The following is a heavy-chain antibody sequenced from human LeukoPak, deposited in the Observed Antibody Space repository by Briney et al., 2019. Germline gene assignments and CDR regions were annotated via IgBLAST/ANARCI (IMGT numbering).Heavy chain of an antibody. CDR1: GRTFSSYA. Sequence: ASVKVSCKASGRTFSSYAISWVRQAPGQGLEWMGWISGYNGNTNYAQKLQGRVTMTTDTSTSTAYMELRSLRSDDTAVYYCARDQSSSGWYPDIELVHFDYWGQGTLVTVSS. D-gene: IGHD6-19*01. CDR3: ARDQSSSGWYPDIELVHFDY. V-gene: IGHV1-18*01. J-gene: IGHJ4*02. CDR2: ISGYNGNT.